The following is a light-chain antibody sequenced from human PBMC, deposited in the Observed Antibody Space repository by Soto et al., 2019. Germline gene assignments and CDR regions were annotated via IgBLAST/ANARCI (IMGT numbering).Light chain of an antibody. V-gene: IGKV3-20*01. J-gene: IGKJ1*01. CDR3: QQYGRSPRT. Sequence: EMVLTQSPGTLSLSPGERATLSCRARQSVSSSYLAWYQQKPRQDPRILIYGASNRSTAIPDRFSGSGSGTDFTLPLSRLEREDFAVDYFQQYGRSPRTFGQGTTVEIK. CDR2: GAS. CDR1: QSVSSSY.